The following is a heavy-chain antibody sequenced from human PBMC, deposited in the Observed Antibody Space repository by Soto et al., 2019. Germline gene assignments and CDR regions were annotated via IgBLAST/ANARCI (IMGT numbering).Heavy chain of an antibody. V-gene: IGHV1-2*02. CDR3: ARVGGGYCSSTSCRRFDP. CDR1: GYSFTGYY. J-gene: IGHJ5*02. D-gene: IGHD2-2*01. Sequence: SGKGSCKASGYSFTGYYMHWVRQAPGQGLEWMGWINPNSGGTNYAQKFQGRVTMTRDTSISTAYMELSRLRSDDTAVYYCARVGGGYCSSTSCRRFDPWGQGTLVTVSS. CDR2: INPNSGGT.